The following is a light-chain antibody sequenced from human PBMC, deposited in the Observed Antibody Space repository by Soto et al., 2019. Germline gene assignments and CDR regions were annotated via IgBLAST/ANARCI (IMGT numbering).Light chain of an antibody. J-gene: IGKJ1*01. CDR2: GAA. CDR1: QSVSSSY. V-gene: IGKV3-20*01. CDR3: QQDGSSPPWT. Sequence: EIVLTQSPGTLSLSPGERATLSCRASQSVSSSYFAWYQQKPGQAPRLLIYGAASRATGIPDRFSGSGAGTDFTLTISRLEPEDVAVYYCQQDGSSPPWTFGQGTKVEIK.